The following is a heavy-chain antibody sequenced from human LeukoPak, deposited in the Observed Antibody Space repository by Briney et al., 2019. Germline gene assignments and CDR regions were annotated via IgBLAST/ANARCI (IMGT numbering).Heavy chain of an antibody. Sequence: VKPSETLSLTWTVSGGSISRKYWNCIRQPPGKGLECVGYLCYSGSTNYSPSLKSRVTISLDTSKNQFSLKLSSVTAADTAVYYCARDYPGYSYGRFLGYYYYYMDVWGKGTTVTVSS. V-gene: IGHV4-59*12. CDR3: ARDYPGYSYGRFLGYYYYYMDV. CDR2: LCYSGST. CDR1: GGSISRKY. D-gene: IGHD5-18*01. J-gene: IGHJ6*03.